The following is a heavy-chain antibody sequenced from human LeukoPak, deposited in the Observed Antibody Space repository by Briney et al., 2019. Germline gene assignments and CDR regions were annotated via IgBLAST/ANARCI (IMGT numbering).Heavy chain of an antibody. Sequence: GGSLRLSCAASGFSFSSYWMHWVRQAPGKGLVWVSRINIDGSTTTYADSVKGRLTISRDNAKNALSLQMNSLRADDTAVYYCISDHTGHDDYWGQGTLVTVSS. CDR1: GFSFSSYW. CDR3: ISDHTGHDDY. D-gene: IGHD1-1*01. CDR2: INIDGSTT. V-gene: IGHV3-74*01. J-gene: IGHJ4*02.